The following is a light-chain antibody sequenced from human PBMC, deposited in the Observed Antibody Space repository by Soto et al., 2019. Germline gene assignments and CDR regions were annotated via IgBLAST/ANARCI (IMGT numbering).Light chain of an antibody. CDR3: SSYTSSSTYV. Sequence: QSVLTQPPSVSGSPGQSVAISCTGTSRDVGGYNRVSWHQQPPGTAPKVMIYEVSTRPSGVPDRFSGSKSGNTASLTISGLQAEDEADYYCSSYTSSSTYVFGTGTKLTVL. J-gene: IGLJ1*01. CDR2: EVS. V-gene: IGLV2-18*02. CDR1: SRDVGGYNR.